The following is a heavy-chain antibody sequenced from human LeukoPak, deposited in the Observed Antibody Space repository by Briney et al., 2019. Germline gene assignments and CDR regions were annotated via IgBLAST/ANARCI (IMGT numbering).Heavy chain of an antibody. Sequence: NASETLSLTCAVYGGSFSGYYWSWIRQPPGKGLEWIGEINHSGSTNYNPSLKSRATISVDTSKNQFSLKLSSVTAADTAVYYCARRRLDCSSTSCYSNFDYWGQGTLVTVSS. V-gene: IGHV4-34*01. J-gene: IGHJ4*02. CDR2: INHSGST. CDR1: GGSFSGYY. CDR3: ARRRLDCSSTSCYSNFDY. D-gene: IGHD2-2*01.